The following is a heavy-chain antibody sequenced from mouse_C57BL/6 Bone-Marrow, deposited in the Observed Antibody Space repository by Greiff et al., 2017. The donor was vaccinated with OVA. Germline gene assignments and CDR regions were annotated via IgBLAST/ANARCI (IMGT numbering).Heavy chain of an antibody. CDR2: ISSGSSTI. J-gene: IGHJ1*03. D-gene: IGHD1-1*01. V-gene: IGHV5-17*01. CDR3: ARGNYYGSSRYWYFDV. Sequence: VQLKESGGGLVKPGGSLKLSCAASGFTFSDYGMHWVRQAPEKGLEWVAYISSGSSTIYYADTVKGRFTISRDTAKNTLFLQMTSLRSEDTAMYYCARGNYYGSSRYWYFDVWGTGTTVTVSS. CDR1: GFTFSDYG.